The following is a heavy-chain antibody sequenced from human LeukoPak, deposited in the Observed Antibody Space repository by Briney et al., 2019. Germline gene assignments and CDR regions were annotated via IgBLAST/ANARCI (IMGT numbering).Heavy chain of an antibody. J-gene: IGHJ6*03. D-gene: IGHD3-10*01. V-gene: IGHV4-4*07. Sequence: SETLSLTCSVSGGSFTSYYWSWIRQPAGKGLEWIGRIHTSGSTDYNPSLKTRVTMSVDTSKNQFSLKLTSVTAADTAVYYCARGADQPIGFGDQTQDLYYYYMDVRGKGTTVTVSS. CDR2: IHTSGST. CDR1: GGSFTSYY. CDR3: ARGADQPIGFGDQTQDLYYYYMDV.